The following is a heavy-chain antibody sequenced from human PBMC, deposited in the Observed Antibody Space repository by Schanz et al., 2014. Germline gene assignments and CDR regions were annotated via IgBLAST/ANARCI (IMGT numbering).Heavy chain of an antibody. V-gene: IGHV3-21*02. CDR3: ARDRGYCSGGSCLTFDY. D-gene: IGHD2-15*01. Sequence: EVLLVESGGGLVKPGGSLRLSCEASEFTFSSYKMNWVRQAPGKGLEWVSSISSSGSYIHYADSVKGRFTISRDNAKNTLYLQMNTLRAEDTAVYYCARDRGYCSGGSCLTFDYWGQGTLVTVSS. CDR2: ISSSGSYI. CDR1: EFTFSSYK. J-gene: IGHJ4*02.